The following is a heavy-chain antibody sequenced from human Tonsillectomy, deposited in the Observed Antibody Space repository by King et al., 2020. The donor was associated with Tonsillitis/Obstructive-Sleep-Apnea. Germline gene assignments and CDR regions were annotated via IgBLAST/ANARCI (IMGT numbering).Heavy chain of an antibody. D-gene: IGHD3-16*01. CDR3: ARGDAYPFPFDY. J-gene: IGHJ4*02. Sequence: VQLQESGPGLLKPSETLSLTCTVSGGSIRSFYWSWIRQSPGKGLVWIGYIFSSGSTNYNPSLESRVTISVDMSKNQFSLKLRSVTAADTALYFCARGDAYPFPFDYWGQGTLVTVSS. V-gene: IGHV4-59*01. CDR1: GGSIRSFY. CDR2: IFSSGST.